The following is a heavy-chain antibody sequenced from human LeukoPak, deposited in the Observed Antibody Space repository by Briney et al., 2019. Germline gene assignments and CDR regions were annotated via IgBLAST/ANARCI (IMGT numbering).Heavy chain of an antibody. CDR1: GFTFSDYY. D-gene: IGHD2-2*01. CDR3: ARWSLVRGADY. J-gene: IGHJ4*02. CDR2: SRDKANGYTT. V-gene: IGHV3-72*01. Sequence: HPGGSLRLSCAASGFTFSDYYMDWVRQAPGKGLEWGGRSRDKANGYTTEYAASVEGRFTISRDDSKNSLYLQMTSLKTEDTAVYYCARWSLVRGADYWGQGTLVTVSS.